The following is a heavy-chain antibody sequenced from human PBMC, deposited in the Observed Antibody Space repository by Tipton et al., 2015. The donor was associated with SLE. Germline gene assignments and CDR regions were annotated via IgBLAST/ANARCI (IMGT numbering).Heavy chain of an antibody. V-gene: IGHV3-66*01. CDR3: ARGPGGCGGDCYSGY. D-gene: IGHD2-21*01. CDR2: IYSGGST. Sequence: SLRLSCAASGFTVSSNYMSWVRQAPGKGLEWVSVIYSGGSTYYADSVKGRFTISRDNSKNTLYLQMNSLRAEDTAVYYCARGPGGCGGDCYSGYWGQGTLVTVSS. CDR1: GFTVSSNY. J-gene: IGHJ4*02.